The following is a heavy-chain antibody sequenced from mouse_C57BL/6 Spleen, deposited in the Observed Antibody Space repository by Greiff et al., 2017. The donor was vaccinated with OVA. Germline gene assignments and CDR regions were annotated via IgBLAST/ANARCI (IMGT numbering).Heavy chain of an antibody. CDR1: GYAFSSSW. CDR3: ARFDYDLYYAMDY. CDR2: IYPGDGDT. V-gene: IGHV1-82*01. Sequence: VQLVESGPELVKPGASVKISCKASGYAFSSSWMNWVKQRPGKGLEWIGRIYPGDGDTNYNGKFKGKATLTADKSSSTAYMQLSSLTSEDSAVYFCARFDYDLYYAMDYWGQGTSVTVSS. D-gene: IGHD2-4*01. J-gene: IGHJ4*01.